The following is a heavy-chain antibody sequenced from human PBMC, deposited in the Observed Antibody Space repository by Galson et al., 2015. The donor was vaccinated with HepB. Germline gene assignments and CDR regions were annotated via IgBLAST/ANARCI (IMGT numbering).Heavy chain of an antibody. J-gene: IGHJ5*02. V-gene: IGHV3-21*06. CDR1: GFDFNDST. D-gene: IGHD1/OR15-1a*01. Sequence: SLRLSCAASGFDFNDSTLAWVRQAPGKGLEWVSSISGGSSYIFYADSVRGRFTSSRDNANDLVILQMNSLRAEYTAIYYCARGNTANTVSYDWFDHWAQGTLVTVSS. CDR3: ARGNTANTVSYDWFDH. CDR2: ISGGSSYI.